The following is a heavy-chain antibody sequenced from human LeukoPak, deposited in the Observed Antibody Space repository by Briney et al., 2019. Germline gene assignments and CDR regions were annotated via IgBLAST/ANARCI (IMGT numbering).Heavy chain of an antibody. CDR1: GFSITSRSLG. V-gene: IGHV4-39*01. Sequence: SETLSLTCTVSGFSITSRSLGWFWIRQPPGKGLEWLGSIYYSGSTSYNPSLKRRVTLYVDTSKNQLSLKLSAVTAADTAVYYCARGIDLAGSTFDYRGQGALVTVSS. D-gene: IGHD3-9*01. J-gene: IGHJ4*02. CDR3: ARGIDLAGSTFDY. CDR2: IYYSGST.